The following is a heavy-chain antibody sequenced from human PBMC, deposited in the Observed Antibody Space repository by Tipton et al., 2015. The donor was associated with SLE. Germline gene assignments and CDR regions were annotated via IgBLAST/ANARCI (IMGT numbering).Heavy chain of an antibody. CDR2: IYYSGST. J-gene: IGHJ3*02. CDR3: ARGNTAMAKLSFHDAFDI. Sequence: PGLVKPSETLSLTCTVSGGSISSHYWSWIRQPPGKGLEWIGYIYYSGSTNYNPSLKSRVTISVDTSKNQFSLKLSSVTAADTAVYYCARGNTAMAKLSFHDAFDIWGQGTMVTVSS. V-gene: IGHV4-59*11. CDR1: GGSISSHY. D-gene: IGHD5-18*01.